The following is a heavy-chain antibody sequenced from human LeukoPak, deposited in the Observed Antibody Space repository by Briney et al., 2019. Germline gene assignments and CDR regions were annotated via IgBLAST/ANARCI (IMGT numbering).Heavy chain of an antibody. J-gene: IGHJ4*02. CDR2: VFFSGRP. CDR3: ARHTTVVPPHYFDY. D-gene: IGHD4-23*01. Sequence: SETLSLTCTVSGVSISSYYWSWIRQPPGKGLEWIGYVFFSGRPNYNPSLKSRVTMSLGTSKNQISLKLSSVTAADTAMYYCARHTTVVPPHYFDYWGQGTLVTVSS. V-gene: IGHV4-59*08. CDR1: GVSISSYY.